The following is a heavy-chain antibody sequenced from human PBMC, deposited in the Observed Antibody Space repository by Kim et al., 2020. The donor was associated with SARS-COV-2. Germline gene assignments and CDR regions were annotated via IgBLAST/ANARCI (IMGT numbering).Heavy chain of an antibody. CDR3: ASDYSNSIYYYYGMDV. Sequence: SVKGRFTISRDKSKNTLYLQMNSLRAEDTAVYYCASDYSNSIYYYYGMDVWGQGTTVTVSS. J-gene: IGHJ6*02. D-gene: IGHD4-4*01. V-gene: IGHV3-30*01.